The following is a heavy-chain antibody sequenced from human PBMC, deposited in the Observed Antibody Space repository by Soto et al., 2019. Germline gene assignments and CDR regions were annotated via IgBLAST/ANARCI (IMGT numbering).Heavy chain of an antibody. CDR2: INHSGST. V-gene: IGHV4-34*01. CDR1: GGSFSGYY. CDR3: ATDWGYFDY. Sequence: SETLSLTCAVYGGSFSGYYWSWIRQPPGKGLEWIGEINHSGSTNYNPSLKSRVTISVDTSKNQFSLKLSSVTAADTAVYYCATDWGYFDYWGQGTLVTVSS. D-gene: IGHD7-27*01. J-gene: IGHJ4*02.